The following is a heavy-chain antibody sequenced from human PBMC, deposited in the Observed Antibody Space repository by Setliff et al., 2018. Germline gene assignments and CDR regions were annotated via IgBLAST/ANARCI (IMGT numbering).Heavy chain of an antibody. CDR3: AGGGVAAAGRKGVFEY. Sequence: ASVKVSCKATGYTLSRHYMHWARQAPGQGLEWMGTINTGGGSASLVDQFQGRVTMTRDTSTSTIYLELNSLTSDDTAVYYCAGGGVAAAGRKGVFEYWGQGTLVTVSS. J-gene: IGHJ4*02. V-gene: IGHV1-46*01. D-gene: IGHD6-13*01. CDR2: INTGGGSA. CDR1: GYTLSRHY.